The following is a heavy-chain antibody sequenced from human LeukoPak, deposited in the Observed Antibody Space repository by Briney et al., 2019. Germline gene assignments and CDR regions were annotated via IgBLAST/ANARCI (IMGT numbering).Heavy chain of an antibody. CDR2: ITSGGDYI. CDR3: ARGHYDVLAASYKWTPDY. CDR1: GFTFSGYS. Sequence: GGSLRLSCAASGFTFSGYSMNWVRQAPGKGLEWVSSITSGGDYIYYADSVKGRFTTSRDNAKNSLSLQLNSLRVEDTAVYYCARGHYDVLAASYKWTPDYWGQGTLVTVSS. J-gene: IGHJ4*02. V-gene: IGHV3-21*01. D-gene: IGHD3-9*01.